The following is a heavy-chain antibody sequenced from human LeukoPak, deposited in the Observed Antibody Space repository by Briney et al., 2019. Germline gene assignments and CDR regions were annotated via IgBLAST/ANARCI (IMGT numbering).Heavy chain of an antibody. Sequence: ASQTLSLTCTVSGGSINSGSHYWSWIRQPAGKGLEWIGRIYNSGSANYNPYLKSRATISVDTSKNQFSLKLNSVTAADTAVYYCARAYSPLDYFDYWGQGTLVTVSS. D-gene: IGHD5-12*01. J-gene: IGHJ4*02. CDR3: ARAYSPLDYFDY. CDR2: IYNSGSA. CDR1: GGSINSGSHY. V-gene: IGHV4-61*02.